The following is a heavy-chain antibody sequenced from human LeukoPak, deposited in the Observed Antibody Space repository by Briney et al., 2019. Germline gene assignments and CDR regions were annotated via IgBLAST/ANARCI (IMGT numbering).Heavy chain of an antibody. CDR2: ISYDGSNK. CDR3: ARDDY. CDR1: GFTFSSYA. Sequence: SGRSLRLSCAASGFTFSSYAMHWVRQAPGKGLEWVAVISYDGSNKYYADSVKGRFTISRDNSKNTLYLQMNSLRSEDTAVYYCARDDYWGQGTLVTVSS. V-gene: IGHV3-30*04. J-gene: IGHJ4*02.